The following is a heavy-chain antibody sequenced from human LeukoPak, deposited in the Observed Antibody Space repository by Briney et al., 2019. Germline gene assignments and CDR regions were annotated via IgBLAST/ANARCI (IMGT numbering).Heavy chain of an antibody. CDR2: ISGTGGST. CDR1: GFTFSSYD. Sequence: PGGSLRLSCAASGFTFSSYDMSWVRQAPGKGLEWVSGISGTGGSTYNADSVKGRFTVSRDNAKNSLYLQVNSLRDEDTAVYYCARGRAGYYYDYWGQGTLVTVSS. CDR3: ARGRAGYYYDY. V-gene: IGHV3-23*01. D-gene: IGHD6-13*01. J-gene: IGHJ4*02.